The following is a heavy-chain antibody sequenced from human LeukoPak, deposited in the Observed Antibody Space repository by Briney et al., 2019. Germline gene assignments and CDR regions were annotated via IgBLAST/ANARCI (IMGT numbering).Heavy chain of an antibody. Sequence: GGSLRLFCAASGFTFSLYDMNWVRQAPGKCLEWVSSISDCGYDIYYAESLKGRLTISRDNAKNALYLQMNSLRAEDTAVYYCARDSEYSSSSGEFDSWGQGTLVTVSS. CDR1: GFTFSLYD. D-gene: IGHD6-6*01. J-gene: IGHJ4*02. CDR2: ISDCGYDI. V-gene: IGHV3-21*01. CDR3: ARDSEYSSSSGEFDS.